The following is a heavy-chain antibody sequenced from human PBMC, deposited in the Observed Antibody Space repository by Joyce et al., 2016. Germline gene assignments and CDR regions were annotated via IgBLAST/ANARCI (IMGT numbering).Heavy chain of an antibody. V-gene: IGHV1-3*01. J-gene: IGHJ6*02. D-gene: IGHD2-2*01. CDR3: ARGGKTFCRYTTCYLATYGLDV. CDR2: INAGNGTT. CDR1: GYTFTDYG. Sequence: QVQLVQSGAEVKKPGASVKVSCKASGYTFTDYGMHWVRQAPGHNLEWLGRINAGNGTTKYSQNFQGRLAITRDTSATTVYMELSILTSEDTAVYYCARGGKTFCRYTTCYLATYGLDVWGQGTAVTVFS.